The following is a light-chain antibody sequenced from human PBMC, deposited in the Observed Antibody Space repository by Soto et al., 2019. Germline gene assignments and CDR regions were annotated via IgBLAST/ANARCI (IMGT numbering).Light chain of an antibody. J-gene: IGLJ2*01. CDR2: DVS. Sequence: QSALTQPASVSGSPGQSITISCTGTSSDVGGYNYVSWYQQHPGKAPKLMIYDVSNRPSELSNRFSGSKSGNTASLTISGLQAEDEADYYCSSYTISSTVVFGGGTKLTVL. V-gene: IGLV2-14*01. CDR1: SSDVGGYNY. CDR3: SSYTISSTVV.